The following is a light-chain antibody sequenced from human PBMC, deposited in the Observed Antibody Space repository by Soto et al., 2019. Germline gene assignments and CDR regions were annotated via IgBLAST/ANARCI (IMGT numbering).Light chain of an antibody. CDR3: ISYTINTFYV. CDR1: SSDGGGSDF. Sequence: QSVLTQPASVSGSPGQSITISCTGTSSDGGGSDFVSWYQQYPGKAPRLMIYDVSNRPSGVSNRFSGSKSANTASLTISWLQAEDEADYYCISYTINTFYVFGTG. CDR2: DVS. J-gene: IGLJ1*01. V-gene: IGLV2-14*03.